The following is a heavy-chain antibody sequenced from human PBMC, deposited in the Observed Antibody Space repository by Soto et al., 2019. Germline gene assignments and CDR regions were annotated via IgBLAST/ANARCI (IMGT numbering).Heavy chain of an antibody. CDR2: INHSGST. D-gene: IGHD3-22*01. V-gene: IGHV4-34*01. CDR3: ARSSGYYYVSDY. Sequence: ETLSLTCAVYGGSFSGYYWSWIRQPPGKGLEWIGEINHSGSTNYNPSLKSRVTISVDTSKNQFSLKLSSVTAADTAVYYCARSSGYYYVSDYWGQGTLVTVSS. J-gene: IGHJ4*02. CDR1: GGSFSGYY.